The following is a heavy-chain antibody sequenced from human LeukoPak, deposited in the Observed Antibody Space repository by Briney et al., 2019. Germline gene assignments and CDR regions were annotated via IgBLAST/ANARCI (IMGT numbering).Heavy chain of an antibody. D-gene: IGHD3-10*01. CDR2: IWYDGSNK. V-gene: IGHV3-33*01. Sequence: PGRSLRLSCAASGFTFSSYGMHWVRQAPGKGLEWVAVIWYDGSNKYYADSVKGRFTISRDNSKNTLYLQMNSLRAEDTAVYYCAGNYYGSGSYRYWGQGTLVTVSS. J-gene: IGHJ4*02. CDR3: AGNYYGSGSYRY. CDR1: GFTFSSYG.